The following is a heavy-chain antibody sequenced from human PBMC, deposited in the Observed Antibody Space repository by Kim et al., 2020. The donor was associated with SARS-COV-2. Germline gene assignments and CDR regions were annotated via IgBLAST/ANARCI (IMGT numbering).Heavy chain of an antibody. CDR3: ARTKDVVLLPAARGREGWFDP. D-gene: IGHD2-2*01. V-gene: IGHV1-18*01. J-gene: IGHJ5*02. CDR1: GYTFTRYG. CDR2: ISAYNGNT. Sequence: ASVKVSCKASGYTFTRYGISWVRQAPGQGLEWMGWISAYNGNTNYAQKLQGRVTMTTDTSTSTAYMELRSLRSDDTAVYYCARTKDVVLLPAARGREGWFDPWGQGTLVTVSS.